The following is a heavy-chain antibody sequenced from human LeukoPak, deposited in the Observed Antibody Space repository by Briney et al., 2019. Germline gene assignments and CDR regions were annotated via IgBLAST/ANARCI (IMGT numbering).Heavy chain of an antibody. CDR2: IYDSGTT. Sequence: PSETLSLSCTVSGGSISGFFWTWSRQSPGKGLEYIGYIYDSGTTDYNPTLKSRVSMSVDTSKNQFFLNLTSVTAADTAIYYCARVEYGSGSWGWFDPWGQGTLVTVSS. CDR3: ARVEYGSGSWGWFDP. CDR1: GGSISGFF. J-gene: IGHJ5*02. V-gene: IGHV4-59*01. D-gene: IGHD3-10*01.